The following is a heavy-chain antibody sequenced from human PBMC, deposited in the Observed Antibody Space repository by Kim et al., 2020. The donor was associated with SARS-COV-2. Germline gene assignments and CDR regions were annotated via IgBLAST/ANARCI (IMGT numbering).Heavy chain of an antibody. D-gene: IGHD3-10*01. CDR3: ARGHLPLWFGESNGFDP. V-gene: IGHV1-8*01. CDR1: GYTFTSYD. Sequence: ASVKVSCKASGYTFTSYDINWVRQATGQGLEWMGWMNPNSGNTGYAQKFQGRVTMTRNTSISTAYMELSSLRSEDTAVYYCARGHLPLWFGESNGFDPWGQGTLVTVSS. J-gene: IGHJ5*02. CDR2: MNPNSGNT.